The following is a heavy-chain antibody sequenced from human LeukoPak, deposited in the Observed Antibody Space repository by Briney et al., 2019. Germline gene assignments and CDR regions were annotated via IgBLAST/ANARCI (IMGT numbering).Heavy chain of an antibody. V-gene: IGHV4-4*02. Sequence: PSGTLSLTCAVSGGSISSSNWWSWVRQPPGKGLEWIGEIYHSESTNYNPSLKSRVTFSVDKSKNQFSLKLTSVTAADTAVYYCARHRYYYRSGSYYGAPYYMDVWGKGTTVTISS. CDR2: IYHSEST. CDR3: ARHRYYYRSGSYYGAPYYMDV. J-gene: IGHJ6*03. CDR1: GGSISSSNW. D-gene: IGHD3-10*01.